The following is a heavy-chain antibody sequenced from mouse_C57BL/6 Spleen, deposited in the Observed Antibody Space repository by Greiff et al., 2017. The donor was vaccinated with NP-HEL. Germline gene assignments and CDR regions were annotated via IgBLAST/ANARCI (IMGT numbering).Heavy chain of an antibody. CDR2: ISSGSSTI. CDR3: AGGYYDMGD. Sequence: EVMLVESGGGLVKPGGSLKLSCAASGFTFSDYGMHWVRQAPEQGLEWVAYISSGSSTIYYADTVKGRFTISRDNSKNTLFLQMTSLRSEDTAMYYCAGGYYDMGDWGQGTTVTVAS. CDR1: GFTFSDYG. V-gene: IGHV5-17*01. J-gene: IGHJ4*01.